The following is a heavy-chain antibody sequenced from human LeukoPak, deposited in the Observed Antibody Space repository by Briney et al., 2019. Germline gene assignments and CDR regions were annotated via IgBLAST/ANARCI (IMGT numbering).Heavy chain of an antibody. CDR1: SDSISNSAYH. J-gene: IGHJ4*02. Sequence: SETLSLTCTVSSDSISNSAYHWGWIRQPPGRGLEWIGTIYYNRGTYYNPSLKSRVTISVDTSKNQFSLRLSSVTATDAAVYYCARHSGSFYSNFDYWGQGTLVTVSS. D-gene: IGHD1-26*01. CDR3: ARHSGSFYSNFDY. V-gene: IGHV4-39*01. CDR2: IYYNRGT.